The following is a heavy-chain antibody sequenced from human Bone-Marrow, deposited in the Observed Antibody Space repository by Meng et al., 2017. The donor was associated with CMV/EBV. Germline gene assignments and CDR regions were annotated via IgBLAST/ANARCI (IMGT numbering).Heavy chain of an antibody. V-gene: IGHV3-30*02. CDR2: IRYDGSNE. J-gene: IGHJ4*02. CDR1: GFTFSRYG. Sequence: GGSLRLSCAASGFTFSRYGMHWVRQAPGKGLEWLAFIRYDGSNEYYADSVKGRFTISRDNSKNSLYLQMNSLRAEDTAVYYRAIVAGYTASGWGQGTLVTASS. CDR3: AIVAGYTASG. D-gene: IGHD2-2*02.